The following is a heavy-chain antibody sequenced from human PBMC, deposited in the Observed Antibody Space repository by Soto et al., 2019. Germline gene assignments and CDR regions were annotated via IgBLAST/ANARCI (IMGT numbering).Heavy chain of an antibody. V-gene: IGHV4-4*07. CDR2: IYTRGST. Sequence: QVQLQESGPGLVTTSETLSLTCTVSGASMSKYYWSWIRQPAGKGLELIGRIYTRGSTNYNPSLKRRVNMSLDTSHNHYSLNLKSVTAADAAVYYCARPVGAAYYLDFWAQGALVTVS. D-gene: IGHD6-25*01. CDR1: GASMSKYY. J-gene: IGHJ4*02. CDR3: ARPVGAAYYLDF.